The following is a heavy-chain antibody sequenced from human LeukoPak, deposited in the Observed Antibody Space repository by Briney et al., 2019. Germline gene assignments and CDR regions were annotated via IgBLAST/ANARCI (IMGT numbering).Heavy chain of an antibody. D-gene: IGHD5-18*01. V-gene: IGHV1-8*02. CDR3: ARGILSGYSYGSRSDY. Sequence: ASVKVSCKASGYTFTSYGINWVRQAPGQGLEWMGWMNPNSGNTGYAQKFQGRVTMTRNTSISTAYMELSSLRSEDTAVYYCARGILSGYSYGSRSDYWGQGTLVTVSS. CDR2: MNPNSGNT. CDR1: GYTFTSYG. J-gene: IGHJ4*02.